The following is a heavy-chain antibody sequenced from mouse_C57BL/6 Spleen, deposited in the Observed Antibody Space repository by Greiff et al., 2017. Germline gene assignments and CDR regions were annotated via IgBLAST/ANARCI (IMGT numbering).Heavy chain of an antibody. CDR3: ARTGYYDYDDY. J-gene: IGHJ2*01. Sequence: VQLQQPGAELVKPGASVKLSCKASGYTFTSYWMHWVKQRPGQGLEWIGMIHPNSGSTNYNKKFKSKATLTVDKSSSTAYMQLSSLTSEDSAVYYCARTGYYDYDDYWGQGTTLTVSS. V-gene: IGHV1-64*01. CDR2: IHPNSGST. CDR1: GYTFTSYW. D-gene: IGHD2-4*01.